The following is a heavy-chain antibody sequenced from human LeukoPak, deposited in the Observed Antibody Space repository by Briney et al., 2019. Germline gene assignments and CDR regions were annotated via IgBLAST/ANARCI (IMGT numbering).Heavy chain of an antibody. V-gene: IGHV3-21*01. Sequence: PGGSLRHSCAASGFTFSSYSMNWVRQAPGKGLEWVSSISSSSSYIYYADSVKGRFTISRDNAKNSLYLQMNSLRAEDTAVYYCARDRYDSSGYYYRYFDYWGQGTLVTVSS. CDR2: ISSSSSYI. J-gene: IGHJ4*02. CDR3: ARDRYDSSGYYYRYFDY. CDR1: GFTFSSYS. D-gene: IGHD3-22*01.